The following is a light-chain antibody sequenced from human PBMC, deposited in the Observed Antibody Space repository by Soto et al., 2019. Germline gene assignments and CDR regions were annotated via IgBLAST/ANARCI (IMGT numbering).Light chain of an antibody. Sequence: DIVMTQSPDSLAVSLGERATINCKSSQSVLYSSNNKNYSAWYQQKQGQPPKLLIYWASTRESGVPDRFSGSGSGTDFTLTISSLQAEDVAVYYCQQYYSTPLTFGGGTKVDIK. CDR3: QQYYSTPLT. V-gene: IGKV4-1*01. CDR1: QSVLYSSNNKNY. CDR2: WAS. J-gene: IGKJ4*01.